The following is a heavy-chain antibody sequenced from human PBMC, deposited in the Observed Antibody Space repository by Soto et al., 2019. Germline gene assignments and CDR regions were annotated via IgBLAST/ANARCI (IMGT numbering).Heavy chain of an antibody. CDR2: IYYSGST. V-gene: IGHV4-59*01. CDR1: GGSISSYY. CDR3: ARDPYYYDSSLPGGALDI. D-gene: IGHD3-22*01. J-gene: IGHJ3*02. Sequence: SETLSLTCTVSGGSISSYYWSWIRQPPGKGLEWIGYIYYSGSTNYNPSLKSRVTISVDTSKNHFSLKLSSVTAEDMAVYYCARDPYYYDSSLPGGALDIWGQGTMVTVSS.